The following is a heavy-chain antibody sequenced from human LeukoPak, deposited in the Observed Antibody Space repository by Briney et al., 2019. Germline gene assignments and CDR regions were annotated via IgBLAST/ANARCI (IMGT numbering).Heavy chain of an antibody. D-gene: IGHD3-10*01. J-gene: IGHJ6*03. CDR3: ARSYGSGSYLDYYYMDV. Sequence: GGSLRLSCAASGFTFDDYGMSWVRQAPGKGLEWVSGINWNGGSTGYADSVKGRFTISRDNAKNSLYLQMNSLRAEDTALYYCARSYGSGSYLDYYYMDVWGKGTTVTVSS. CDR2: INWNGGST. V-gene: IGHV3-20*04. CDR1: GFTFDDYG.